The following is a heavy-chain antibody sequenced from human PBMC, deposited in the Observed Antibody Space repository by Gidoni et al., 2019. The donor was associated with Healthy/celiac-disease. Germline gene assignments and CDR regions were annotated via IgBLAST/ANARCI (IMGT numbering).Heavy chain of an antibody. J-gene: IGHJ4*02. CDR3: ARTPYCSGGSCYEGHFDY. CDR2: IDWDDDK. V-gene: IGHV2-70*04. CDR1: GFSLSPSGMR. D-gene: IGHD2-15*01. Sequence: QVTLKESGPALVNPTQTLTLTRTFSGFSLSPSGMRVSWIRQPPGKALEWLARIDWDDDKFYSTSLKTRLTISKDTSKNQVVLTMTNMDPVDTATYYCARTPYCSGGSCYEGHFDYWGQGTLVTVSS.